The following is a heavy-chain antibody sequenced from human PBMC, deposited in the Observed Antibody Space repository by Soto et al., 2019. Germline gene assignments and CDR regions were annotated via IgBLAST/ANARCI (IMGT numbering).Heavy chain of an antibody. CDR3: TAPIHYDSSGYSSG. D-gene: IGHD3-22*01. V-gene: IGHV3-73*01. CDR2: IRSKANSYAT. Sequence: PGGSLRLSCAASGGTCIGSAMHWVRQASGKGLEWVGRIRSKANSYATAYAASVKGRFTISRDDSKNTAYLQMNSLKTEDPAVYYCTAPIHYDSSGYSSGWGQGTTVTVSS. CDR1: GGTCIGSA. J-gene: IGHJ4*02.